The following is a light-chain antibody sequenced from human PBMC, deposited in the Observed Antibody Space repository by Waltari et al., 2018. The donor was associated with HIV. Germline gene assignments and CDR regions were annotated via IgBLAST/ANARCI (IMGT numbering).Light chain of an antibody. Sequence: SYELTQPPSVSVSLGQMARITCSGEALPNKYDYWYQQKPGKFPVLVIYKDSERPSGIPERFSGSSSGTIVTLTISGVQAEDEADYYCLSADSSGTYRGYVFGTGTKVTVL. CDR1: ALPNKY. J-gene: IGLJ1*01. V-gene: IGLV3-16*01. CDR2: KDS. CDR3: LSADSSGTYRGYV.